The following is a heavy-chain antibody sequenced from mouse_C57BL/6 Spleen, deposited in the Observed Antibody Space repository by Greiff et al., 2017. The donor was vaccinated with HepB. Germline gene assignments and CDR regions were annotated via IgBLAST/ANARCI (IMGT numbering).Heavy chain of an antibody. J-gene: IGHJ2*01. CDR1: GYTFTDYE. V-gene: IGHV1-15*01. CDR2: IDPETGGT. D-gene: IGHD4-1*01. CDR3: TRGGTGTDY. Sequence: QVQLQQSGAELVRPGASVTLSCKASGYTFTDYEMHWVKQTPVHGLEWIGAIDPETGGTAYNQKFKGKAILTADKSSSTAYMELRSLTSEDSAVYYCTRGGTGTDYWGQGTTLTASS.